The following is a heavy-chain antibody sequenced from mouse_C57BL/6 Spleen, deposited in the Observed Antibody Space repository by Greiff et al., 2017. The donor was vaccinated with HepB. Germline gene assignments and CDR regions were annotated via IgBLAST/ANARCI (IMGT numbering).Heavy chain of an antibody. D-gene: IGHD1-1*01. CDR2: ISSGSSTI. J-gene: IGHJ2*01. V-gene: IGHV5-17*01. CDR1: GFTFSDYG. Sequence: EVQLVESGGGLVKPGGSLKLSCAASGFTFSDYGMHWVRQAPEEGLEWVAYISSGSSTIYYADTVKGRFTISRDNAKNTLFLQMTSLRSEDTAMYYCARNTHYYGSSYLDYWGQGTTLTVSS. CDR3: ARNTHYYGSSYLDY.